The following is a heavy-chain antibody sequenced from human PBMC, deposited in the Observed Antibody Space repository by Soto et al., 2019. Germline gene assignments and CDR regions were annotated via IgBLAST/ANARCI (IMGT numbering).Heavy chain of an antibody. D-gene: IGHD2-2*01. J-gene: IGHJ3*02. CDR2: VDQDGGET. CDR1: GFTFSHYW. CDR3: ASWLQWEHGFDI. V-gene: IGHV3-7*03. Sequence: GGSLRLSCGASGFTFSHYWMSWVRQAPGKGLEWVAFVDQDGGETHYADSVKGRFTLSRDNSKNMVYLEMNSLRPEDTAVYYCASWLQWEHGFDIWGLGTMVTVSS.